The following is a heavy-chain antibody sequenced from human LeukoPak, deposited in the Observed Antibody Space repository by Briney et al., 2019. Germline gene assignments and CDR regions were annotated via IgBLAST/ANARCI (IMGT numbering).Heavy chain of an antibody. V-gene: IGHV4-39*07. CDR2: IYYSGST. CDR1: GGSISSSSYY. J-gene: IGHJ4*02. Sequence: PSETLSLTCTVSGGSISSSSYYWGWIRQPPGKGLEWIGSIYYSGSTYYNPSLKSRVTISVDTSKNQFSLKLSSVTAADTAVYYCARDSIVGATTWYLDYWGQGTLVTVSS. D-gene: IGHD1-26*01. CDR3: ARDSIVGATTWYLDY.